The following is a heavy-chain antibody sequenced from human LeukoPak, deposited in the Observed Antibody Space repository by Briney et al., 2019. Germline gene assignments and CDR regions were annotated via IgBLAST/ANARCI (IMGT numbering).Heavy chain of an antibody. D-gene: IGHD2-15*01. CDR3: ASSTSGYCSGGSCYVYFQH. V-gene: IGHV4-34*01. CDR2: INHSGST. Sequence: PSETLSLTCAVYGGSFSGYYWSWIRQPPGKGLEWIGEINHSGSTNYNPSLKSRVTISVDTSKNQFSLKLSSVTAADTAVYYCASSTSGYCSGGSCYVYFQHWGQGTLVTVSS. CDR1: GGSFSGYY. J-gene: IGHJ1*01.